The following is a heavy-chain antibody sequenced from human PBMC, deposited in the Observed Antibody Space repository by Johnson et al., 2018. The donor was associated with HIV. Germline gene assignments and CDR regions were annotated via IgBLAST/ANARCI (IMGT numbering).Heavy chain of an antibody. CDR3: ARDPGCYESPFGVFDM. CDR1: QFNFGDYG. D-gene: IGHD3-16*01. V-gene: IGHV3-20*04. J-gene: IGHJ3*02. CDR2: IDWSGGKT. Sequence: VQLVESGGGVVRPGGSLRLSCEAFQFNFGDYGMTWVRQAPGKGLEWVSSIDWSGGKTAYSHSVKGRFTISRDNAKNSLYLQINSLRAEDTALYYCARDPGCYESPFGVFDMWGQGTMVTVSS.